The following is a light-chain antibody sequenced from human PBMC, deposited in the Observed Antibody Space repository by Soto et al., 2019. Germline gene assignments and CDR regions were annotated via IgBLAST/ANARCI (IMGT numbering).Light chain of an antibody. CDR3: QQYGSSLIT. V-gene: IGKV3-20*01. CDR1: QSVSSNS. CDR2: GAS. J-gene: IGKJ5*01. Sequence: ESVLAQSPATLSLSPGERATLSCRATQSVSSNSLAWYHQKPGQPPRLLMYGASSRATGIPDRFSGSGSGTDFTLTISRLEPEDFAMYYCQQYGSSLITFGQGTRLE.